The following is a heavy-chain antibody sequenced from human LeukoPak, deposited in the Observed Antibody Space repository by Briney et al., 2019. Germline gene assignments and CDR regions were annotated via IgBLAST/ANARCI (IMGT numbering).Heavy chain of an antibody. Sequence: PGGSLRLSCAASGFTFSSYSMNWVRQAPGKGLEWVSSISSSSSYIYYADSVKGRFTISRDNAKNSLYLQMNSLRAEDTAVYYCASLYSSSPKGGYWGQGTLVTVSS. CDR1: GFTFSSYS. J-gene: IGHJ4*02. D-gene: IGHD6-6*01. CDR2: ISSSSSYI. V-gene: IGHV3-21*01. CDR3: ASLYSSSPKGGY.